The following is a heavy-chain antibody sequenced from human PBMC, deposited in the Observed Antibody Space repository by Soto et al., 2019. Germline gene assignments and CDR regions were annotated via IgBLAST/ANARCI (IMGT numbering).Heavy chain of an antibody. CDR3: ARDPPTIASAGREDY. V-gene: IGHV1-18*01. Sequence: QFQLVQSGAEVKKPGASVKVSCKASGYTFTSYGISWVRQAPGPGLEWMGWISAYNGNTNYAQKLQGRVTMTTDTSTSTAYMELRSLRSDDTAVYYCARDPPTIASAGREDYWGQGTLVTVSS. J-gene: IGHJ4*02. CDR1: GYTFTSYG. D-gene: IGHD6-13*01. CDR2: ISAYNGNT.